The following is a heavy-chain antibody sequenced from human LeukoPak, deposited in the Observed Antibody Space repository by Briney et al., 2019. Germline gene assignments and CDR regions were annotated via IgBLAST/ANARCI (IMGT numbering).Heavy chain of an antibody. CDR1: GFTFSDYY. J-gene: IGHJ4*02. V-gene: IGHV3-11*01. Sequence: PGGSLRLSCAASGFTFSDYYMSWIRQAPGKGLEWVSYISSSGSTIYYADSVKGRFTISRDNAKNSLYLQMTSLRAEATAVYYCARDHGRAGYVHEPYFDYWGQGTLVTVSS. D-gene: IGHD5-12*01. CDR3: ARDHGRAGYVHEPYFDY. CDR2: ISSSGSTI.